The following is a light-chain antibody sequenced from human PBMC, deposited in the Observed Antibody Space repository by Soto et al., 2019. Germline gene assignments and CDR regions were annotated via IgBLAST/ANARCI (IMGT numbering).Light chain of an antibody. CDR3: QQYGSSRNT. CDR2: GAS. V-gene: IGKV3-20*01. Sequence: EIVLTQSPGTLSLSPGEGATLSCRASQSVDSNYLAWYQKKPGQAPRLLIYGASSRATGIPDRFSGSGSGTDFTLTIRRLEPEDFAVYYCQQYGSSRNTFGGGTKVEIK. CDR1: QSVDSNY. J-gene: IGKJ4*01.